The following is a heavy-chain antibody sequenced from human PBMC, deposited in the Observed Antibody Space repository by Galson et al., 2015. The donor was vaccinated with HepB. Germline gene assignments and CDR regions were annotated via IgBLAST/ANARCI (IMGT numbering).Heavy chain of an antibody. CDR3: VKEGSWFGGDWLDP. V-gene: IGHV3-23*01. CDR1: GFIFRHHA. J-gene: IGHJ5*02. D-gene: IGHD3-16*01. CDR2: INGRGSTR. Sequence: SLRLSCAGSGFIFRHHAMARIRQAPGKGLEWVSGINGRGSTRSYSDAVKGRFSISRDNSKDTVFLQMANLRAEDTAVYYCVKEGSWFGGDWLDPWGQGALVTVS.